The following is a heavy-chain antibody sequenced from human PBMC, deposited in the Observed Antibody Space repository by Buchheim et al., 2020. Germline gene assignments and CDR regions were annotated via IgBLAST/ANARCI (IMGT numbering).Heavy chain of an antibody. CDR3: ARDAGYSYGYGYDY. J-gene: IGHJ4*02. CDR1: GFTVSSNY. Sequence: EVQLVESGGGLVQPGGSLRLSCAASGFTVSSNYMSWVRQAPGKGLEWVSVIYSGGSTYYVDSGKGRFTISRDNSKNTLYLEMNSLRAEDTAVYYCARDAGYSYGYGYDYWGQGTL. D-gene: IGHD5-18*01. V-gene: IGHV3-66*01. CDR2: IYSGGST.